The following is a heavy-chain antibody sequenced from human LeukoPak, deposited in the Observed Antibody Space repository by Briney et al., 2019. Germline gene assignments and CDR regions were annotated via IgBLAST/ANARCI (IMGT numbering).Heavy chain of an antibody. D-gene: IGHD4-17*01. CDR1: GGSISSYY. V-gene: IGHV4-59*01. Sequence: PSETLSLTCTVSGGSISSYYWSWIRQPPGKGLEWIGYIYYSGSTNYNPSLKSRVTISVDTSKNQFSLKLSSVTAADTAVYYCARGLYGDYGRVDAFYIWGQGTMVTVSS. CDR2: IYYSGST. CDR3: ARGLYGDYGRVDAFYI. J-gene: IGHJ3*02.